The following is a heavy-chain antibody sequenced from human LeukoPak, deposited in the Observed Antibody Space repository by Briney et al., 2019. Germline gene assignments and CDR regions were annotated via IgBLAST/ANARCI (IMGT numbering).Heavy chain of an antibody. CDR1: GFTFSSYS. Sequence: TGGSLRLSCAASGFTFSSYSMNWVRQAPGEGLEWVSSISSSSSYIYYADSVKGRFTISRDNAKNSLYLQMNSLRAEDTAVYYCARAQQWLGWFDPWGQGTLVTVSS. D-gene: IGHD6-19*01. CDR2: ISSSSSYI. V-gene: IGHV3-21*01. CDR3: ARAQQWLGWFDP. J-gene: IGHJ5*02.